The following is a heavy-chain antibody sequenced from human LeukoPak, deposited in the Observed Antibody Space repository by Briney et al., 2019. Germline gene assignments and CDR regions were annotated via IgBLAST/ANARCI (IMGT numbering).Heavy chain of an antibody. CDR3: ARDLWGYGDYGGNDY. Sequence: GGSLRLSCAASGFTFSSYAMHWVRQAPGKGLEWVAVISYDGSNKYYADSVKGRFTISRDNSKNTLYLQMNSLRAEDTAVYYCARDLWGYGDYGGNDYWGQGTLVTVSS. J-gene: IGHJ4*02. V-gene: IGHV3-30-3*01. CDR2: ISYDGSNK. D-gene: IGHD4-17*01. CDR1: GFTFSSYA.